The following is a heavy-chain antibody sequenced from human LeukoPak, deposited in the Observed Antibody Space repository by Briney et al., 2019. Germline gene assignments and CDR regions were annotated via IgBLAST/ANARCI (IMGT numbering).Heavy chain of an antibody. CDR3: ARGQCTSTSCDPGHFDL. CDR2: IYYSGST. V-gene: IGHV4-39*07. D-gene: IGHD2-2*01. J-gene: IGHJ4*02. CDR1: VGSISSSSYY. Sequence: SETLSLTCTVSVGSISSSSYYWDWIRQPPGKGLEWIGSIYYSGSTYYNPSLESPVTISVDTSKNQFSLKLSSVTAADTAVYYCARGQCTSTSCDPGHFDLWGQGTQVTISS.